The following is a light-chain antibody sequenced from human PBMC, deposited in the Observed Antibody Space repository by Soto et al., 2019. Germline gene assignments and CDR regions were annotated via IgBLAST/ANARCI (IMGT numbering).Light chain of an antibody. CDR2: AAS. V-gene: IGKV1-39*01. CDR1: QSLSSY. Sequence: QMTQSPSSLSGSVGYRFTITGVPSQSLSSYLNSYQQKPGAAPKLLIYAASSLQSGVPSSFSGSGSVTDFPLPISSLQPEDFATYYCQQSYRTLSTSGQGTRLEI. CDR3: QQSYRTLST. J-gene: IGKJ5*01.